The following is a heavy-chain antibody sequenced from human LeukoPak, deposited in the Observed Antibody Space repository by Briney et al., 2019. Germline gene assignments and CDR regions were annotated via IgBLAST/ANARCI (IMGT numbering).Heavy chain of an antibody. CDR1: GFTFSTYW. Sequence: GGSLRLSCAASGFTFSTYWISWVRQTPGKGLDWVASISEDGSSTYYVDSVKGRFTISRDNAKNSLYLQMNNVRVEDAAVYYCARDTYRFDDFWGQGAVVTVSS. CDR3: ARDTYRFDDF. CDR2: ISEDGSST. J-gene: IGHJ4*02. V-gene: IGHV3-7*01.